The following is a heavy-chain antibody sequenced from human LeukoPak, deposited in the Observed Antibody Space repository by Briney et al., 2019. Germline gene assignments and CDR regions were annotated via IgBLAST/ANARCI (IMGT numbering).Heavy chain of an antibody. Sequence: GGSLRLSCAASGFTFSTYAMSWVRQAPGKGLEWVSAISGSGGSTYYADSVKGRFTISRDNSKNTLYLQMNSLRAEDTAVYYCAQRIAVRPYPFGNWGQGTLVTVSS. D-gene: IGHD6-6*01. CDR3: AQRIAVRPYPFGN. J-gene: IGHJ4*02. CDR2: ISGSGGST. CDR1: GFTFSTYA. V-gene: IGHV3-23*01.